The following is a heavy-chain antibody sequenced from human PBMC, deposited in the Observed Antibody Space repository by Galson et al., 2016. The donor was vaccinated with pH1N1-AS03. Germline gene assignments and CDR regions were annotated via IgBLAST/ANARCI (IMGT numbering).Heavy chain of an antibody. CDR1: GFTFDDYA. J-gene: IGHJ4*02. CDR3: VKDFDKYTFGYGTFFDY. Sequence: SLRLSCAASGFTFDDYAMHWVRQAPGKGLEWVSGISWNSGSKAYSDSLKGLFTISRDNAKNSLYLQMDILRPEDTALYYCVKDFDKYTFGYGTFFDYWGQGTLATVSS. CDR2: ISWNSGSK. D-gene: IGHD5-18*01. V-gene: IGHV3-9*01.